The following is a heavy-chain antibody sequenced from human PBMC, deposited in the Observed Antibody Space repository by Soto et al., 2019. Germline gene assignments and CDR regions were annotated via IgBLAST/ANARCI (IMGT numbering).Heavy chain of an antibody. CDR2: ISYDGSNK. CDR1: ALTFSNYC. Sequence: PGGSMRLSCTASALTFSNYCMHWVRQETGKGLEWVAVISYDGSNKYYADSVKGRFTISRDNSENTLYLQMNSLRAEDTAVYYCAKGSANTRPYYFDYWGQGTLVTVSS. CDR3: AKGSANTRPYYFDY. J-gene: IGHJ4*02. V-gene: IGHV3-30*18. D-gene: IGHD3-16*01.